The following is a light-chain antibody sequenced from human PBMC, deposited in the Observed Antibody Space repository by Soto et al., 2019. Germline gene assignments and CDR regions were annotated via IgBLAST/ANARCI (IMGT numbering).Light chain of an antibody. CDR2: GAS. V-gene: IGKV3-15*01. Sequence: IVLTQSPGTLSLSPGERSTLSFRASQSISTSYLAWYQQKPGQAPRLLIYGASTRATGIPARFSGSGSGTEFTLTISSLQSEDFAVYYCQQYNSWTFGQGTKVDIK. CDR3: QQYNSWT. CDR1: QSISTSY. J-gene: IGKJ1*01.